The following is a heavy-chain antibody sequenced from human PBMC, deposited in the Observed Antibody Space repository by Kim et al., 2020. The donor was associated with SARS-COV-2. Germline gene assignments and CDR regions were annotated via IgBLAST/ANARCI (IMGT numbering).Heavy chain of an antibody. D-gene: IGHD6-19*01. CDR2: ISGDGGST. CDR1: GFTFDDYA. Sequence: GGSLRLSCAASGFTFDDYALHWVRQAPGKGLEWVSLISGDGGSTYYADSVKGRFTISRDNSKNSLYLQMNSLRTEDTALYYCAKDGYSSGWYVGDFDYWGQGTLLTVSS. V-gene: IGHV3-43*02. CDR3: AKDGYSSGWYVGDFDY. J-gene: IGHJ4*02.